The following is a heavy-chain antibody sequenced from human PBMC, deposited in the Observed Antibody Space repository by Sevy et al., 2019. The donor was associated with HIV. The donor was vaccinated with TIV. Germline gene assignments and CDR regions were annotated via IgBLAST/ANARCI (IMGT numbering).Heavy chain of an antibody. V-gene: IGHV3-48*02. CDR1: GFTFSSYS. D-gene: IGHD3-3*01. Sequence: GGSLRLSCAASGFTFSSYSMNWVRQAPGKGLEWVSYISSSSTIYYADSVKGRFTISRDNAKNSLYLQMNSLRDEDTAVYYCARDSTYYDFWSGGFDAYYFDYWGQGTLVTVSS. CDR3: ARDSTYYDFWSGGFDAYYFDY. CDR2: ISSSSTI. J-gene: IGHJ4*02.